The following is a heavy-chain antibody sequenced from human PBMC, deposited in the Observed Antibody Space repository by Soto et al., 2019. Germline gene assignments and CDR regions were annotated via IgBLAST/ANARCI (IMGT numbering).Heavy chain of an antibody. CDR1: GYTFTGYY. CDR2: INPNSGGT. J-gene: IGHJ6*02. V-gene: IGHV1-2*04. CDR3: GRGLQGYYYYGMDV. Sequence: ASVKVSCKASGYTFTGYYMHWVRQAPGQGLEWMGWINPNSGGTNYAQKFQGWVTMTRDTSISTAYMELSRLRSDDTAVYYCGRGLQGYYYYGMDVWGQGTTVTVSS.